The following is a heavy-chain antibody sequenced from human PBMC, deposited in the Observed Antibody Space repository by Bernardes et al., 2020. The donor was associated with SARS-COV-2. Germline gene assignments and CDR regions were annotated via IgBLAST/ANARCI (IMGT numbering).Heavy chain of an antibody. CDR2: IYYSGST. CDR3: ARLPYGDLSYFDF. CDR1: GGSISSSSYY. Sequence: LSLTCTVSGGSISSSSYYWGWIRQPPGKGLEWIGRIYYSGSTYYNPSLKSRVTISVDTSKNQFSLKLSSVTAADTAVYYCARLPYGDLSYFDFWGQGTLVTVSS. D-gene: IGHD4-17*01. V-gene: IGHV4-39*01. J-gene: IGHJ4*02.